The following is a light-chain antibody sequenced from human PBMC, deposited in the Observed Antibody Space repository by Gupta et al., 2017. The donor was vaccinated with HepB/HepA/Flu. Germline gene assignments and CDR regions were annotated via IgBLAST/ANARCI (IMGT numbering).Light chain of an antibody. J-gene: IGLJ1*01. CDR1: SSNIGAGYD. Sequence: QSVLPPPPSVSGAPGQRVTISCTGSSSNIGAGYDVHWYQQLPGTAPKLLIYDNTNRPSGVPDRFSGSKSGTSASLAITGLQAEDEADYYCQSYDSRLDYVFGTGTTVTVL. V-gene: IGLV1-40*01. CDR2: DNT. CDR3: QSYDSRLDYV.